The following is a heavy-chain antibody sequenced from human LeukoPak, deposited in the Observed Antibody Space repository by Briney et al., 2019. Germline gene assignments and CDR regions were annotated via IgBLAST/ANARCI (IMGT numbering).Heavy chain of an antibody. CDR3: ARESIAAALDY. D-gene: IGHD6-13*01. CDR1: GFTFSSYS. V-gene: IGHV3-21*01. CDR2: ISSSSSYI. Sequence: GESLKISCAASGFTFSSYSMNWVRQAPGKGLEWVSSISSSSSYIYYADSVKGRFTISRVNAKNSLYLQMNSLRAEDTAVYYCARESIAAALDYWGQGTLVTVSS. J-gene: IGHJ4*02.